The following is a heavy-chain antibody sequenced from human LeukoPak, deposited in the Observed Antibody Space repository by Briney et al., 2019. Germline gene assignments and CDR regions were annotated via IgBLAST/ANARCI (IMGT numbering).Heavy chain of an antibody. Sequence: VGSLRLSCTASGVAFSEHRMSYVRQGPRNGLWWGSGVKWNDVSTGYADPLRGRFTISRDNAKNSQYLQMESLRAEDTALYSCARDPITSPFYFDYWGQGTLVTVSS. V-gene: IGHV3-20*04. D-gene: IGHD2-2*01. J-gene: IGHJ4*02. CDR2: VKWNDVST. CDR1: GVAFSEHR. CDR3: ARDPITSPFYFDY.